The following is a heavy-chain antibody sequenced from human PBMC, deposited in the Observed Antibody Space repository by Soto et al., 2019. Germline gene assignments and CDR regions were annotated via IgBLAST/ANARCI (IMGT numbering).Heavy chain of an antibody. J-gene: IGHJ3*02. CDR3: TRLYDYVWGSYRYLDAFDI. Sequence: GGSLRLSCAASGFTFSGSAMHWVRQASGKGLEWVGRIRSKANSYATAYAASVKGRFTISRDDSKNTAYLQMNSLKTEDTAVYYCTRLYDYVWGSYRYLDAFDIWGQGTMVTVSS. D-gene: IGHD3-16*02. CDR2: IRSKANSYAT. V-gene: IGHV3-73*01. CDR1: GFTFSGSA.